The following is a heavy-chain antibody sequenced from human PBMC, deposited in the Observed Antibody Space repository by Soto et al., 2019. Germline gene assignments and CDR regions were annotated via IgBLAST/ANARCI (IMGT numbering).Heavy chain of an antibody. CDR1: GYTFTSYY. Sequence: GASVKVSCKASGYTFTSYYMHWVRQAPGQGLEWMGIINPSGGSTSYAQKFQGRVTMTRDTSTSTVYMELSSLRSEDTAVYYCARESIAVAGPGWFDIWGQGTMVTVSS. V-gene: IGHV1-46*01. CDR3: ARESIAVAGPGWFDI. D-gene: IGHD6-19*01. CDR2: INPSGGST. J-gene: IGHJ3*02.